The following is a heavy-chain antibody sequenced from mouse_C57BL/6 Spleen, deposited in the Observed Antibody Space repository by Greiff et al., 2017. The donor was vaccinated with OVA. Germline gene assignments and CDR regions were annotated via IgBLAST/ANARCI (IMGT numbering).Heavy chain of an antibody. D-gene: IGHD1-1*01. Sequence: QVQLQQSGAELVKPGASVKLSCKASGYTFTSYWMQWVKQRPGPGLEWIGEIDPSDSYTNYNQKFKGKATLTVDTSSSTAYMQLSSLTSEDSAVYYCARWILRGYFDVWGTGTTVTVSS. V-gene: IGHV1-50*01. CDR2: IDPSDSYT. CDR1: GYTFTSYW. J-gene: IGHJ1*03. CDR3: ARWILRGYFDV.